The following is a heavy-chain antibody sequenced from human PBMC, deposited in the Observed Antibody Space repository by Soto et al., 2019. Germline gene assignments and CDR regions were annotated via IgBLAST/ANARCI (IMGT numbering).Heavy chain of an antibody. V-gene: IGHV5-51*01. CDR3: ATRAYFVRGRNQNYGMDV. CDR2: IYPGDSDT. D-gene: IGHD3-9*01. J-gene: IGHJ6*02. Sequence: GESLKISCKGSGYRFTSYWIGWVRQMPGKGLEWMGIIYPGDSDTRYSPSFQGQVTISADKSISTAYLQWSSLKASDTAMYYCATRAYFVRGRNQNYGMDVWRQAITVTGS. CDR1: GYRFTSYW.